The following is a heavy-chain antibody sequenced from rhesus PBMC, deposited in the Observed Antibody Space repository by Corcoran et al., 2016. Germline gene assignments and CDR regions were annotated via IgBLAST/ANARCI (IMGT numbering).Heavy chain of an antibody. CDR1: GCSLSRGYYS. V-gene: IGHV4-122*02. Sequence: QVQLQESGPGLVKPSATLSLTCAVSGCSLSRGYYSLSWLRQAPATGLECIGYITYSGSTSYNPSLKSRVNMSRDTSKNQFSLKLSSVTAADTAVYYCARDPVRDTGSVISDYWGQGVLVTVSS. CDR3: ARDPVRDTGSVISDY. J-gene: IGHJ4*01. D-gene: IGHD6-25*01. CDR2: ITYSGST.